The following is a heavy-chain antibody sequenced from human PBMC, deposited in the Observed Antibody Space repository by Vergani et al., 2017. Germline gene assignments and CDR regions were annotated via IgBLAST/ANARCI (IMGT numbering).Heavy chain of an antibody. D-gene: IGHD4-17*01. CDR1: GFTFSSYA. Sequence: EVQLLESGGGLVQPGGSLRLSCAASGFTFSSYAMSWFGQAPGKGLEWVSAISGSGGSTYYADSVKGRFTISRNNSKTTLYRQMNSLGAEETAVYYCAKLSARMTTVTDPWGQETLVTVSS. CDR3: AKLSARMTTVTDP. V-gene: IGHV3-23*01. CDR2: ISGSGGST. J-gene: IGHJ5*02.